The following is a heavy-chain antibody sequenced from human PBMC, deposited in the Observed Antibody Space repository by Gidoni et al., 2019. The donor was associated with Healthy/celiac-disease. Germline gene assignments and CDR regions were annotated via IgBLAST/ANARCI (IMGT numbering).Heavy chain of an antibody. Sequence: VQLVESGGRLVQPGGSLRLSCAASGFTVSSNYMSWVRQAPGKGLEWVSVSYSGGSTYYADSVKGRFTISRDNSKNTLYLQMNSRRAEDTAVYYCARVLWFGEFPMGPDAFDIWGQGTMVTVSS. D-gene: IGHD3-10*01. CDR2: SYSGGST. V-gene: IGHV3-66*01. CDR3: ARVLWFGEFPMGPDAFDI. CDR1: GFTVSSNY. J-gene: IGHJ3*02.